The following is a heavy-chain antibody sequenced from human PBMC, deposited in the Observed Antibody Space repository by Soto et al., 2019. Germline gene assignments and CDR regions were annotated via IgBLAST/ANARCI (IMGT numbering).Heavy chain of an antibody. CDR1: GFTFSGSA. CDR2: IRSKANSYAT. V-gene: IGHV3-73*01. J-gene: IGHJ4*02. D-gene: IGHD5-18*01. Sequence: PGGSLRLSCAASGFTFSGSAMHWVRQASGKGLEWVGRIRSKANSYATAYAASVKGRFTISRDDSKNTAYLQMNSLKTEDTAVYYCTRFSMDTAMVKGYWGQGTLVTVSS. CDR3: TRFSMDTAMVKGY.